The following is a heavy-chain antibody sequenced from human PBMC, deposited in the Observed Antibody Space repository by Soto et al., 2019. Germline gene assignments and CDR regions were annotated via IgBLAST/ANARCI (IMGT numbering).Heavy chain of an antibody. CDR1: GGTFSSYA. Sequence: QVQLVQSGAEVKKPGSSVKVSCKASGGTFSSYAINWVRQAPGQGLEWMGGIIPIFGTTNYAQKFQGRVTITADESRNTAYMELSSLGSDDTAVYYCARDREEVDDAFDIWGQGTMVTVSS. V-gene: IGHV1-69*12. J-gene: IGHJ3*02. CDR3: ARDREEVDDAFDI. D-gene: IGHD2-2*01. CDR2: IIPIFGTT.